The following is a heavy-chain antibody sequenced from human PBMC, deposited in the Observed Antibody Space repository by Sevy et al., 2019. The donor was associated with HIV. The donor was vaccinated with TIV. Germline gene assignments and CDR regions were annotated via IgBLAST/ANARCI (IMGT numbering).Heavy chain of an antibody. V-gene: IGHV3-49*03. CDR1: GFTFGDYA. Sequence: GGSLRLSCTASGFTFGDYAMSWFRQAPGKGLDWVGFIRGKAYGGTTEYAASVKDRFTISRDDSKTIAYLQMNSLKTEDTAVYYCSRSELHYDFWSDYPPDAFDIWGQGTMVTVSS. CDR2: IRGKAYGGTT. D-gene: IGHD3-3*01. CDR3: SRSELHYDFWSDYPPDAFDI. J-gene: IGHJ3*02.